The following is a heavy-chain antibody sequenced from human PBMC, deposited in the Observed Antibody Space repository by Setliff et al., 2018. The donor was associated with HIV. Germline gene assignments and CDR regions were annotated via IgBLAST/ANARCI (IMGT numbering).Heavy chain of an antibody. CDR3: LLDVPLILRTSPPL. CDR1: GGSFSDYY. D-gene: IGHD1-7*01. Sequence: SETLSLTCVVYGGSFSDYYWSWIRQPPGKGLEWIGEINHSGNTTYSPSLKSRVTMSVDTTKNQFSLKLNTVTAADTATYYCLLDVPLILRTSPPLWGQGTPVTVSS. J-gene: IGHJ4*02. CDR2: INHSGNT. V-gene: IGHV4-34*01.